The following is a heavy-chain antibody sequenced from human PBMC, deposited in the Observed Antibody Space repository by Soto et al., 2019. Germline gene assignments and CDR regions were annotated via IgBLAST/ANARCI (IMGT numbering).Heavy chain of an antibody. D-gene: IGHD6-19*01. Sequence: PGGSLRLSCAASGFTFSSYGMHWVRQAPGKGLEWVAVIWYDGSNKYYADSVKGRFTISRDNSKNTLYLQMNSLRAEDTAVYYCARDRASAVAGTHTYYFDYWGQGTLVTVSS. CDR1: GFTFSSYG. CDR3: ARDRASAVAGTHTYYFDY. V-gene: IGHV3-33*01. J-gene: IGHJ4*02. CDR2: IWYDGSNK.